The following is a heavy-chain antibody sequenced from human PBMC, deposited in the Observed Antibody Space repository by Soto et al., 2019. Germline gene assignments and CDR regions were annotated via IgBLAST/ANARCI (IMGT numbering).Heavy chain of an antibody. CDR1: GLTFSNAW. CDR2: VKSKTDSETT. J-gene: IGHJ5*02. D-gene: IGHD3-10*02. Sequence: GGSLRLSCAASGLTFSNAWMSWVRQAPGKGLEWVGRVKSKTDSETTNYAAPVKGRFTISRDDSENTLYLQMNSLKTEDTAVYYCATNVGPSTMSFGAWGQGTLVTVSS. V-gene: IGHV3-15*01. CDR3: ATNVGPSTMSFGA.